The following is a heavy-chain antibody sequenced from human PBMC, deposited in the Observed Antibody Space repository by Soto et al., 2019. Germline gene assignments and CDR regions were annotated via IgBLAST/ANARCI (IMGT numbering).Heavy chain of an antibody. CDR2: INPNSGDT. Sequence: QVQLVQSGAEVKKPGASVKVSCKASGYTFAGYYSHWVRQAPGQGLEWMGWINPNSGDTNYAQKFQGWVTMTRDTSISTGYMELSRLKSDDTAVYYCARAQTTVTTMFGNYYYMDVWGKGTAVTVSS. J-gene: IGHJ6*03. CDR3: ARAQTTVTTMFGNYYYMDV. D-gene: IGHD3-10*02. CDR1: GYTFAGYY. V-gene: IGHV1-2*04.